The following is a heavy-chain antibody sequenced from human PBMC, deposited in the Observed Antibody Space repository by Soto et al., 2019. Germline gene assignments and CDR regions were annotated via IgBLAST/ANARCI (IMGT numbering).Heavy chain of an antibody. CDR3: ARDCSGGSCYRYYYYGMDV. D-gene: IGHD2-15*01. CDR2: IWYDGSNK. V-gene: IGHV3-33*01. J-gene: IGHJ6*02. Sequence: LRLSCAASGFTFSSYGMHWVRQAPGKGLEWVAVIWYDGSNKYYADSVKGRFTISRDNSKNTLYLQMNSLRAEDTAVYYCARDCSGGSCYRYYYYGMDVWGQGTTVTVSS. CDR1: GFTFSSYG.